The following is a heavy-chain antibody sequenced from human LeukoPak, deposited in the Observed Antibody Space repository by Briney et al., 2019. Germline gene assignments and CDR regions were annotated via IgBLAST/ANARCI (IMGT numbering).Heavy chain of an antibody. CDR2: ISSSGSTI. Sequence: GGSLRLSCAASGFTFSSYEMNWVRQAPGKGLEWVSYISSSGSTIYYADSVKGRFTISRDNAKNSLYLQMNSLRAEDTAVYYCARASITMVRGVIGGYGMDVWGQGTTVTVSS. CDR3: ARASITMVRGVIGGYGMDV. CDR1: GFTFSSYE. J-gene: IGHJ6*02. D-gene: IGHD3-10*01. V-gene: IGHV3-48*03.